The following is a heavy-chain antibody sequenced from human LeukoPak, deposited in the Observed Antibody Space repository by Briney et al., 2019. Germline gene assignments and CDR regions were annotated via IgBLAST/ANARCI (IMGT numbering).Heavy chain of an antibody. D-gene: IGHD5-12*01. CDR2: ISTSGSTK. V-gene: IGHV3-48*03. J-gene: IGHJ4*02. Sequence: PGGSLRLSCAPSGFTFSSYEMNWVRQAPGKGLEWVSYISTSGSTKHYADAVKGRFTISRDNAESSLYLQMNSLRAEDTAVYYCARLRGRGFLNYFDYWGQGALVTVSS. CDR1: GFTFSSYE. CDR3: ARLRGRGFLNYFDY.